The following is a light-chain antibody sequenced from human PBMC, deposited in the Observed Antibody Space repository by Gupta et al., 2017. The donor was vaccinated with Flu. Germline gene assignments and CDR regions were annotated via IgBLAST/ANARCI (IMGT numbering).Light chain of an antibody. CDR3: QQYGRT. Sequence: QSPGTLSLFPGERATLSCRASQSVSSSYLAWYQQKPGQAPRLLIYGASSRATGITDRVSGSGSGTDFTLTIRRLEPEDFAVYYCQQYGRTFGQGTKVEIK. CDR1: QSVSSSY. J-gene: IGKJ1*01. V-gene: IGKV3-20*01. CDR2: GAS.